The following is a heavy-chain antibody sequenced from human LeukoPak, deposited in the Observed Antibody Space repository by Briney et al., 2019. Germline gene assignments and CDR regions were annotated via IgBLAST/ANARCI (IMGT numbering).Heavy chain of an antibody. CDR3: AKDGRDYFVSGSHYRGVPALDY. Sequence: GGSLRLSCAASGFTFSTYGIHWVRQAPGKGLEWVAFIRYDGNNKYYADSVKGRFTISRDNSRNTLFLQMNSLRAEDTAVYYCAKDGRDYFVSGSHYRGVPALDYWGQGTLVTVSS. V-gene: IGHV3-30*02. CDR2: IRYDGNNK. CDR1: GFTFSTYG. J-gene: IGHJ4*02. D-gene: IGHD3-10*01.